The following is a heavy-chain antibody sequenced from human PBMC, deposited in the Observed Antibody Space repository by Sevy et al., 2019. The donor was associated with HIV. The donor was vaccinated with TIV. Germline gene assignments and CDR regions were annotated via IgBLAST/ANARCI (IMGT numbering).Heavy chain of an antibody. J-gene: IGHJ4*02. CDR1: GFTFSSYE. CDR2: ITITSRYK. D-gene: IGHD6-13*01. CDR3: AKVTSSWDGDFDY. Sequence: GGSLRLSCAASGFTFSSYEMNWVRQAPGKGLEWVSSITITSRYKNYADSVKGRFTISRDNANNSLYLQMNSLRGDDTAVYYCAKVTSSWDGDFDYWGQGTLVTVSS. V-gene: IGHV3-21*01.